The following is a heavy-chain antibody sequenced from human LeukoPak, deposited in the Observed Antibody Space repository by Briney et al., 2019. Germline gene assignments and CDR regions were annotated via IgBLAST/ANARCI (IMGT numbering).Heavy chain of an antibody. V-gene: IGHV3-30-3*01. D-gene: IGHD3-22*01. Sequence: PGGSLRLSCAASGFTLSSYAMHWVRQAPGKGLEWVAVISYDGSNKYYADSVKGRFTISRDNSKNTLYLQMNSLRAEDTAVYYCARGRYYYDSSGTDAFDIWGQGTMVTVSS. CDR1: GFTLSSYA. CDR3: ARGRYYYDSSGTDAFDI. J-gene: IGHJ3*02. CDR2: ISYDGSNK.